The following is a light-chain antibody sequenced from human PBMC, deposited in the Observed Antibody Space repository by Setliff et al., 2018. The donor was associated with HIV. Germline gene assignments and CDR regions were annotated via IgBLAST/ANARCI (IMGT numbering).Light chain of an antibody. CDR3: AAWEDSLSGWV. Sequence: QSALTQPPLASGTPGQRVTISCSGSSPNIGRNTVNWYQQLPGTAPKLLLYSNNHRPSGVPDRFSGSKSGTSASLAISGLQSEDEADYFCAAWEDSLSGWVFGGGTKVTVL. J-gene: IGLJ3*02. CDR2: SNN. V-gene: IGLV1-44*01. CDR1: SPNIGRNT.